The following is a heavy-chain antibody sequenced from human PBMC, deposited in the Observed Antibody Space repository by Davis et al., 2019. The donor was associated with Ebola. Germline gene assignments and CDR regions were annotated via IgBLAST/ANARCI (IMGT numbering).Heavy chain of an antibody. Sequence: GESLKIPCQDSGNSLRSQWIAWVRPKPGKGLEWMGIIFTGDSDTRYSPSFRGQVSISADKSFQTAFLHWSSLEASDTAMYYCATLRRTITGMDDGFDIWGQGTMVTVSS. CDR2: IFTGDSDT. CDR3: ATLRRTITGMDDGFDI. D-gene: IGHD2-8*02. J-gene: IGHJ3*02. V-gene: IGHV5-51*01. CDR1: GNSLRSQW.